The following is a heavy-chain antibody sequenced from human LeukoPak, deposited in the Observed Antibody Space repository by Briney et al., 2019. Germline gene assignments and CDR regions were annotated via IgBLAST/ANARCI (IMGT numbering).Heavy chain of an antibody. Sequence: MSSETLSLTCTVSGGSISSSSYYWGWIRQPPGKGLEWIGSIYYSGSTYYNPSLKSRVTISVDTSKNQFSLKLSSVTAADTAVYYCAGTYCGGDCYSTNFDYWGQGTLVTVSS. J-gene: IGHJ4*02. CDR2: IYYSGST. D-gene: IGHD2-21*02. CDR1: GGSISSSSYY. V-gene: IGHV4-39*01. CDR3: AGTYCGGDCYSTNFDY.